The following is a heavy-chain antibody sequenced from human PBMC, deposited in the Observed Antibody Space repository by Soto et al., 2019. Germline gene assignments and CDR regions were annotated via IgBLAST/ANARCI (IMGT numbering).Heavy chain of an antibody. V-gene: IGHV3-23*01. CDR3: TKDVLYCGGGSCLVGPSYTFDH. CDR1: GFAFSAYA. J-gene: IGHJ4*02. Sequence: EVQLLESGGALVKPGGSLRLSCAASGFAFSAYAMNWVRPTPGKGLEWVSSVGGTGRTTYHADSVKGRFTMSRDNSKDTVYLQMNSLRADDTAVYYCTKDVLYCGGGSCLVGPSYTFDHWGQGTLVTVSS. D-gene: IGHD2-15*01. CDR2: VGGTGRTT.